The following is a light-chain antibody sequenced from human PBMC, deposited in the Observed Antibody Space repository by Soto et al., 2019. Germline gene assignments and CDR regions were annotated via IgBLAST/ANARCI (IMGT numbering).Light chain of an antibody. CDR1: QSVSSY. Sequence: EIVMTQSPGTLSVSPGETATLSCRASQSVSSYLAWYQQKPGQAPRLLIYDASKRATGIAARFRGSGSGTDFILTISRLEPEDVAVYYCQQYQNSPRTFGQGTRWIS. J-gene: IGKJ1*01. V-gene: IGKV3D-15*01. CDR3: QQYQNSPRT. CDR2: DAS.